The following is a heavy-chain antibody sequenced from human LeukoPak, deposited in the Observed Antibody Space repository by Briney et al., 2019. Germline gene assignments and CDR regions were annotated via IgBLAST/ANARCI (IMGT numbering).Heavy chain of an antibody. V-gene: IGHV3-74*03. CDR1: GFTFSTYE. Sequence: GGSLRLSCAASGFTFSTYEMNWVRQAPGKGLVWVSPINPDGTVTTYADSVKGRFTISRDNAKNTLYLQMNSLRVEDTAVYYCARGLGTTVTNEYYYDTTGYYDGGLDYWGQGTLVTVSS. CDR3: ARGLGTTVTNEYYYDTTGYYDGGLDY. D-gene: IGHD3-22*01. CDR2: INPDGTVT. J-gene: IGHJ4*02.